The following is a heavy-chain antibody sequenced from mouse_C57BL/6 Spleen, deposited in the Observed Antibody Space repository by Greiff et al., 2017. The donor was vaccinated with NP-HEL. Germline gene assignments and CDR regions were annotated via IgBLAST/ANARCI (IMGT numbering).Heavy chain of an antibody. V-gene: IGHV1-39*01. J-gene: IGHJ4*01. D-gene: IGHD2-2*01. CDR1: GYSFTDYN. Sequence: VQLQQSGPELVKPGASVKISCKASGYSFTDYNMNWVKRSNGKSLEWIGVINPNYGTTSYNQKFKGKATLTVDQSSSTAYMQLNSLTSEDSAVYYSARRGYGYDRGAMDYWGQGTSVTVSS. CDR2: INPNYGTT. CDR3: ARRGYGYDRGAMDY.